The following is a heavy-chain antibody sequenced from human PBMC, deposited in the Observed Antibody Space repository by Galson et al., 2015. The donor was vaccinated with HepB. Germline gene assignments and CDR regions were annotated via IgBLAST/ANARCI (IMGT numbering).Heavy chain of an antibody. J-gene: IGHJ3*02. D-gene: IGHD3-10*01. Sequence: QSGAEVKKPGESLKISCKGSGYSFTSYWIGWVRQMPGKGLEWMGIIYPGDSDTRYSPSFQGQVTTSADKSISTAYLQWSSLEASDTAMYYSARRGITMVRGVISVGGYQNQDAFDIWGQGTMVTVSS. CDR3: ARRGITMVRGVISVGGYQNQDAFDI. V-gene: IGHV5-51*03. CDR2: IYPGDSDT. CDR1: GYSFTSYW.